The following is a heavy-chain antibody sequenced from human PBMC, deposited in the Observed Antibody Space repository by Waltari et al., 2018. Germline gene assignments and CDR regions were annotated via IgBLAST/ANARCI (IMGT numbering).Heavy chain of an antibody. CDR1: GFSFRAYY. Sequence: QVQLVESGGGLVKPGGSLRVSCAASGFSFRAYYMSWIRQDQGKGLECVSHITVSGTTIAYAESVKGRFTVSRDNDKNSLYLEMNSLKTDDTAVYYCARIGHGYSYADYYMDLWGKGTTVTVSS. J-gene: IGHJ6*03. D-gene: IGHD5-18*01. CDR2: ITVSGTTI. V-gene: IGHV3-11*01. CDR3: ARIGHGYSYADYYMDL.